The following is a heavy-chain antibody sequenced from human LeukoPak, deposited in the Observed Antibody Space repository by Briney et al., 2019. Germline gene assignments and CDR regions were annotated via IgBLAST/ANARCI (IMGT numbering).Heavy chain of an antibody. V-gene: IGHV4-31*02. CDR2: IYYSGSS. J-gene: IGHJ6*03. CDR3: ARSRDGYSYYYYYYMDV. D-gene: IGHD5-24*01. Sequence: WVRQHPGKGLEWIGYIYYSGSSYYNPSLRSRVTISVDTSKNHFSLKLSSVTAADTAVYYCARSRDGYSYYYYYYMDVWGKGTTVTVSS.